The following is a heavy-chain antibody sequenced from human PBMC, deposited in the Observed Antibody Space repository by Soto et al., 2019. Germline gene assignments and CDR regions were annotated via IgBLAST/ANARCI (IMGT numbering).Heavy chain of an antibody. D-gene: IGHD3-10*01. J-gene: IGHJ4*02. V-gene: IGHV1-2*04. Sequence: ASVKVSCKASGYTFTGYYMHWVRQAPGQGLEWMGWINPNSGGTNYAQKFQGWVTMTRDTSISTAYMELSRLRSDDTAVYYCARGGFWVQGLFFDYWGQGTLVTVSS. CDR3: ARGGFWVQGLFFDY. CDR2: INPNSGGT. CDR1: GYTFTGYY.